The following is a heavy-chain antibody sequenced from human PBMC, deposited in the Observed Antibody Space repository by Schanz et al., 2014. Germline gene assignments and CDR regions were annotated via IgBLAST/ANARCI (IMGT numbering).Heavy chain of an antibody. CDR2: LWHDGSKK. D-gene: IGHD3-10*01. CDR1: GFTFSSYD. J-gene: IGHJ3*02. Sequence: QVQLVESGGGVVQPGRSLRLSCVASGFTFSSYDVFWVRQAPGKGLEWVAILWHDGSKKYYADSVKGRFTVSRDNSKSTLYVEMNSLRVEDTAVYYCAKGRFGELSAFDIWGQGTMVTVSS. V-gene: IGHV3-33*06. CDR3: AKGRFGELSAFDI.